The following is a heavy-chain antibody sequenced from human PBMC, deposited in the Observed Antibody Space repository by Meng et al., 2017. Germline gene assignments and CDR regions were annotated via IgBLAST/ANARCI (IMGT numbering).Heavy chain of an antibody. Sequence: SETLSLTCTVSGDSVSSANYYWSWIRQPPGKELEWIGYIFYSGSTNYNPSLKSRVTISVDTSKNQFSLKLSSVTAADTAVYYCARDRGIPGSYVFDYWGQGTLVTVSS. CDR3: ARDRGIPGSYVFDY. V-gene: IGHV4-61*01. J-gene: IGHJ4*02. D-gene: IGHD1-26*01. CDR1: GDSVSSANYY. CDR2: IFYSGST.